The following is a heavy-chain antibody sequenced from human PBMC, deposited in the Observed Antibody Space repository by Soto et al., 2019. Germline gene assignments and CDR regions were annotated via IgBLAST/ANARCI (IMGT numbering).Heavy chain of an antibody. J-gene: IGHJ4*02. CDR3: AKDLYSSGWYRRGAFDY. CDR2: ISYDGSNK. V-gene: IGHV3-30*18. Sequence: PGGSLGLSCAASGFTFSSYGMHWVRQAPGKGLEWVAVISYDGSNKYYADSVKGRFTISRDNSKNTLYLQMNSLRAEDTAVYYCAKDLYSSGWYRRGAFDYWGQGTLVTVS. D-gene: IGHD6-19*01. CDR1: GFTFSSYG.